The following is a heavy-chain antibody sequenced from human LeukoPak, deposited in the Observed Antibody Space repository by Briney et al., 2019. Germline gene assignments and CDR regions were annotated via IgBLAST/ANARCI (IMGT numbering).Heavy chain of an antibody. Sequence: ASEKVSCKASGYTFTSYYVHWVRQAPGQGLEWIGIINPSGGSTSYAQKFQGRVTMTRDTSTSTVYMELSSLRSEDTAVYYCASWPDSSSSDLYYYYYGMDVWGQGTTVTVSS. V-gene: IGHV1-46*01. J-gene: IGHJ6*02. CDR1: GYTFTSYY. D-gene: IGHD6-6*01. CDR3: ASWPDSSSSDLYYYYYGMDV. CDR2: INPSGGST.